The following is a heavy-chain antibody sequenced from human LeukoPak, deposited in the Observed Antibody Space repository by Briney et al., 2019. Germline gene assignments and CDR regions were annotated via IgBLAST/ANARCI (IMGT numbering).Heavy chain of an antibody. V-gene: IGHV3-23*01. CDR3: AKPSGLGYCSSTRCPPLGFSGMDA. Sequence: GVSLRLSCATSGFTFTDYGMSWVRQTRGRGLEWVSAMSGSGGYTYYADSVKGRFTISRDNSKNTLFLQMNSLRAADTAVYYCAKPSGLGYCSSTRCPPLGFSGMDAWGQGTTVTVSS. CDR2: MSGSGGYT. J-gene: IGHJ6*02. D-gene: IGHD2-2*01. CDR1: GFTFTDYG.